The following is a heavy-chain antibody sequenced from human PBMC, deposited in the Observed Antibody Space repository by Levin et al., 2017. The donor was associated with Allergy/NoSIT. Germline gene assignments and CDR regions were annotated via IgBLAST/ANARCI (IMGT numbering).Heavy chain of an antibody. J-gene: IGHJ4*02. CDR3: ARHYTNSGYDFGY. Sequence: SCTVSGGSISSINYYWGWLRQPPGKGLAWIGSVYYSGSTFYNPSLKSRVTISVDTSRNQFSLKLSSVTAADTAAYYCARHYTNSGYDFGYWGQGTLVTVSS. CDR1: GGSISSINYY. D-gene: IGHD5-12*01. V-gene: IGHV4-39*01. CDR2: VYYSGST.